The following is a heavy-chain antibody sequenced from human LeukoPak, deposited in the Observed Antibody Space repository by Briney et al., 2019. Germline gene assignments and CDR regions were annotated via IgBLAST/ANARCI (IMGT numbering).Heavy chain of an antibody. CDR2: ISSSSSAI. CDR1: GFTFSNCG. Sequence: GGSLRLSCAASGFTFSNCGMSWVRQAPGKGLEWISYISSSSSAIYYADSVKGRFTISRDNSKNTLYLQMNSLRAEDTAVYYCAKPHFDYWGQGTLVTVSS. J-gene: IGHJ4*02. V-gene: IGHV3-48*01. CDR3: AKPHFDY.